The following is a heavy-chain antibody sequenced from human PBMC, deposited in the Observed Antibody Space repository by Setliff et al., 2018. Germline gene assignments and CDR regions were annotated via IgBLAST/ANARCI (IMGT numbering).Heavy chain of an antibody. Sequence: LSLTCTVSGGSINTYYWSWIRQPPGKGLEWIGYIYYSGSTNYNPSLQSRVTISVDTSKNQFSLRLSSVTAADTAVYYCARGIAVAGSDYWGQGTLVTVSS. V-gene: IGHV4-59*08. CDR2: IYYSGST. D-gene: IGHD6-19*01. CDR3: ARGIAVAGSDY. J-gene: IGHJ4*02. CDR1: GGSINTYY.